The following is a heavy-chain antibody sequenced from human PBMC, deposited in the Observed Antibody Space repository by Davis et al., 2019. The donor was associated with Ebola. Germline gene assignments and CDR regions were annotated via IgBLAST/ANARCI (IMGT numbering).Heavy chain of an antibody. V-gene: IGHV3-53*01. Sequence: PGGSLRLSCAASGFTVSTNYMSWVRQAPGKGLEWVSVIYSGDNTYYADSVKGRFTISRDNSKSTPYLQMNSLRAEDTAVYYCARDNYFTYWGQGTLVTVSS. CDR3: ARDNYFTY. CDR2: IYSGDNT. J-gene: IGHJ4*02. CDR1: GFTVSTNY.